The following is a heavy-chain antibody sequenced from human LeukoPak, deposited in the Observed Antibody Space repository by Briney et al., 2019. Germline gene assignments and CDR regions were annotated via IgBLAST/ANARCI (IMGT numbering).Heavy chain of an antibody. CDR2: ISVYNGDT. Sequence: GASVKVSCRASGYTFISYAISWVRQAPGQGLEWMGWISVYNGDTNYARNLQGRVTMTTDASTSTAYMELRSLRSDDTAVYFCARGREQSLTLWGQGTLVTVSS. J-gene: IGHJ4*02. CDR3: ARGREQSLTL. D-gene: IGHD1-26*01. CDR1: GYTFISYA. V-gene: IGHV1-18*01.